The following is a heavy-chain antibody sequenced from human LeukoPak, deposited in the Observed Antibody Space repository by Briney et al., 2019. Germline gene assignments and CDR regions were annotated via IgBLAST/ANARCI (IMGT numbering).Heavy chain of an antibody. CDR3: AREGLSSGYDLAEWAKFDY. CDR1: RFTFYSYT. J-gene: IGHJ4*02. D-gene: IGHD5-12*01. Sequence: PGGSRRLSCAASRFTFYSYTMHWVRQAPGKGLEWVASISFDGGKKYYADSVKGRFTISRDNSKNTLYLQMNSLRSEDTAVCYCAREGLSSGYDLAEWAKFDYWGQGTLLTVSS. V-gene: IGHV3-30*04. CDR2: ISFDGGKK.